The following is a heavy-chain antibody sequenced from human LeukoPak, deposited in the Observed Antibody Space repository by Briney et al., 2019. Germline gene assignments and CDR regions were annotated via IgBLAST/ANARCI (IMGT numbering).Heavy chain of an antibody. D-gene: IGHD2-8*01. CDR3: VRDAGVGYGDY. Sequence: SETLSLTCTVSGGSITSGGYYWSWIRPHPGKGLEWIGYIYYSGSTYYNPSFKSRVTISADTSKNQLSLKLSSVTAADTAVYYCVRDAGVGYGDYWGQGTLVTVSS. J-gene: IGHJ4*02. CDR2: IYYSGST. CDR1: GGSITSGGYY. V-gene: IGHV4-31*03.